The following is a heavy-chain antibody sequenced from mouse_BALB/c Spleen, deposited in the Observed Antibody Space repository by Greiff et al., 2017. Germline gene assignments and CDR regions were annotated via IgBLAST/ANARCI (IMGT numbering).Heavy chain of an antibody. D-gene: IGHD1-1*01. CDR3: ARYYYGSSGVAY. J-gene: IGHJ3*01. Sequence: VQLQQSGAELVKPGASVKLSCTASGFNIKDTYMHWVKQRPEQGLEWIGRIDPANGNTKYDPKFQGKATITAYTSSNTAYLQLSSLTSEDTAVYYCARYYYGSSGVAYWGQGTLVTVSA. V-gene: IGHV14-3*02. CDR1: GFNIKDTY. CDR2: IDPANGNT.